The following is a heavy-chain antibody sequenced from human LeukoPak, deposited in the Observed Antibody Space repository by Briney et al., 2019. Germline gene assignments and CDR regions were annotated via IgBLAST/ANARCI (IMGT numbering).Heavy chain of an antibody. V-gene: IGHV3-23*01. CDR2: ISGSGGST. J-gene: IGHJ4*02. Sequence: GGSLRLSCAASGFTFSSYAMSWVRQAPGKGLEWVSAISGSGGSTYYADSVKGRFTISRDNSKNTLYLQMNSLRAEDTAVYYCARESQGIAHVGKTFDYWGQGTQVTVSS. D-gene: IGHD2-15*01. CDR1: GFTFSSYA. CDR3: ARESQGIAHVGKTFDY.